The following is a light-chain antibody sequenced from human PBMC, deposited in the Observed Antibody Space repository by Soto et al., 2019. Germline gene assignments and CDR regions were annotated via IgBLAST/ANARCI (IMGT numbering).Light chain of an antibody. CDR1: QGVSID. Sequence: DIQMTQSPSSLSASVGDRVTITCRASQGVSIDLAWYQQKPGKVPKLLIYAASILQSGVPSRFSGSGSGTDFTLTISSLQPEDVATYYCQKYHSAPLTFGVGTKVEIK. CDR3: QKYHSAPLT. CDR2: AAS. J-gene: IGKJ4*01. V-gene: IGKV1-27*01.